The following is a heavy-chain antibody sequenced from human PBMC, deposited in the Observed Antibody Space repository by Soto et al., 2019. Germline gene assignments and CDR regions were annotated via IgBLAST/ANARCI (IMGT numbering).Heavy chain of an antibody. Sequence: GESLKISCKGSGDSFTSYWIGWVRQKPGKGMEWMGIIYPGESDTRYSPSFQGQVTIAADKSISTAYLQWSSLKASDTAMYYCARQGSYGYWDQVCRYYGMDVWGQVTTVTVSS. V-gene: IGHV5-51*01. J-gene: IGHJ6*02. D-gene: IGHD5-18*01. CDR3: ARQGSYGYWDQVCRYYGMDV. CDR1: GDSFTSYW. CDR2: IYPGESDT.